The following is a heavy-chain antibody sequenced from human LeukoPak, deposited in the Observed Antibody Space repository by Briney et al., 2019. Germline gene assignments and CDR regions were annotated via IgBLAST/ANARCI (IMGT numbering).Heavy chain of an antibody. J-gene: IGHJ4*02. CDR1: GGSISSGNYY. D-gene: IGHD6-25*01. CDR3: ARYNSDSFYFDY. V-gene: IGHV4-31*03. CDR2: IYYSGIT. Sequence: SETLSLTCTVSGGSISSGNYYWRWIRQHPGKGLEWIGYIYYSGITYYNPSLKSRVNISVDTSKNQFSLKVSSVSAADTAVFFCARYNSDSFYFDYWGQGTLVTVSS.